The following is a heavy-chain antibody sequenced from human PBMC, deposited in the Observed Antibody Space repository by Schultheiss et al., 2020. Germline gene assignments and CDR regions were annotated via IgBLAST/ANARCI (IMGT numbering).Heavy chain of an antibody. Sequence: SETLSLTCTVSGGSISSYYWSWIRQPPGKGLEWIGYISYNGSTNYNPALKSRVTISVDTSKNQFSLKLSSVTAADTAVYYCARDSGTAMAYYYYYYGMDVWGQGTTVTVSS. V-gene: IGHV4-59*01. J-gene: IGHJ6*02. D-gene: IGHD5-18*01. CDR3: ARDSGTAMAYYYYYYGMDV. CDR1: GGSISSYY. CDR2: ISYNGST.